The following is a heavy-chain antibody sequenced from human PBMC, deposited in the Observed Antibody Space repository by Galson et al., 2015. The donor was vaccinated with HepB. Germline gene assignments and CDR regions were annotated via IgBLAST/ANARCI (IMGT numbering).Heavy chain of an antibody. J-gene: IGHJ3*02. Sequence: SVKVSCKASGYTLTSSGISWVRQAPGQGLEWMGWISTYSGNTNYAQKLLDRVTMTTDTSTTTAYMELRSLRSDDTAVYYCVRDKDHAFDIWARGQWSPSLQ. CDR3: VRDKDHAFDI. V-gene: IGHV1-18*01. CDR2: ISTYSGNT. CDR1: GYTLTSSG.